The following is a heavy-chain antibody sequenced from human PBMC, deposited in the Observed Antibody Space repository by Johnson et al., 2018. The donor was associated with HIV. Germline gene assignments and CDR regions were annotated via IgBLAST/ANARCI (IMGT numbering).Heavy chain of an antibody. D-gene: IGHD3-22*01. J-gene: IGHJ3*02. CDR3: AKDLGDPMIEVHAFDI. V-gene: IGHV3-30*04. Sequence: QMLLVESGGGVVQPGKSLRLSCSASRFTFSNYAMNWVRQAPGKGLEWMAIISYDGSNKYYADSVKGRFTISRDNSKNTLYLQMNSLRAEDTALYYCAKDLGDPMIEVHAFDIWGQGTMVTVSS. CDR2: ISYDGSNK. CDR1: RFTFSNYA.